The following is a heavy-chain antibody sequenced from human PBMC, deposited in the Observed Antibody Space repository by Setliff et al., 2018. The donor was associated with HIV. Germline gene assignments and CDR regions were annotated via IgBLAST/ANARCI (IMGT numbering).Heavy chain of an antibody. V-gene: IGHV4-34*01. CDR3: ARDQRLSGLQPPYWYFDL. D-gene: IGHD6-25*01. CDR1: GGSLSDSY. Sequence: PSETLSLTCAVYGGSLSDSYYNWIRQPPGKGLEWIGQISHSGTTSYNSSLKSRVVMSVDTSKNQFSLTLTSLTAADTAIYYCARDQRLSGLQPPYWYFDLWGRGTLVTVSS. J-gene: IGHJ2*01. CDR2: ISHSGTT.